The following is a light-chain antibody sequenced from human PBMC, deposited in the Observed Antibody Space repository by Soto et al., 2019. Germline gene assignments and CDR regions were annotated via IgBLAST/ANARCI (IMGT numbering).Light chain of an antibody. V-gene: IGKV1-5*03. Sequence: DLQMTPSPSTLSASVGDRVTITCRASQSIGIWLAWYQQKTGKAPKLLIYTASTLGSGVPSRFRGSGSGTEFTLTISSLQPDDFATYYCQHYNNYPVTFGQGTKLEIK. CDR3: QHYNNYPVT. CDR2: TAS. J-gene: IGKJ2*01. CDR1: QSIGIW.